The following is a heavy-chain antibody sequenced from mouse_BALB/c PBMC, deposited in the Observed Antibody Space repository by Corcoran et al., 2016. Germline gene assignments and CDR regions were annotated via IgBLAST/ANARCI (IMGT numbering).Heavy chain of an antibody. CDR1: GFNIKDTY. V-gene: IGHV14-3*02. Sequence: EVQLQQSGAELVKPGASVKLSCTASGFNIKDTYMHWVKQRPEQGLEWIGRIDPANGNTKYDPKFQGKATITADTSSNTAYLQLSSLTSEDTAVYYCASPVTTAFDYWGQGTTLTVSS. D-gene: IGHD1-2*01. CDR2: IDPANGNT. CDR3: ASPVTTAFDY. J-gene: IGHJ2*01.